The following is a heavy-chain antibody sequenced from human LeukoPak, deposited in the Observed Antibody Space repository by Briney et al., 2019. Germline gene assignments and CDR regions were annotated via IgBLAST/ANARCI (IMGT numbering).Heavy chain of an antibody. J-gene: IGHJ6*03. CDR2: IYYSGST. Sequence: SETLSLTCTVSGGSISSSSYYWGWIRQPPGKGLEWIGSIYYSGSTYYNPSLKSRVTISVDTSKNQFSLKLSSVTAADTAVYYCARRGMVRGVSNPRRYYMDVWGKGTTVTISS. CDR3: ARRGMVRGVSNPRRYYMDV. V-gene: IGHV4-39*07. CDR1: GGSISSSSYY. D-gene: IGHD3-10*01.